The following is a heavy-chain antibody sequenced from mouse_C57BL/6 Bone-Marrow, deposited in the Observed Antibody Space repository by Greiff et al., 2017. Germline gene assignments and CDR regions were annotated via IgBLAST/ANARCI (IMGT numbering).Heavy chain of an antibody. V-gene: IGHV3-8*01. D-gene: IGHD2-5*01. J-gene: IGHJ4*01. CDR3: ARFNYSNYDAMDY. Sequence: DVQLQESGPGLAKPSQTLSLTCSVSGYSITSDYWNWIRKFPGNKLEYMGYISYSGSTYYNPSLKSRISITRDTSKNQYYLQLNSVTTEDTATYYCARFNYSNYDAMDYWGQGTSVTVSS. CDR1: GYSITSDY. CDR2: ISYSGST.